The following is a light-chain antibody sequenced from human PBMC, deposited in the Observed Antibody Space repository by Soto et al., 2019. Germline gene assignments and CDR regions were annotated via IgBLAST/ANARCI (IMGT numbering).Light chain of an antibody. J-gene: IGLJ3*02. CDR1: SSDVGGYNY. CDR3: ASFTSSSTWV. V-gene: IGLV2-14*01. CDR2: EVS. Sequence: QSALTQPASESGSPGQSITISCTGTSSDVGGYNYVSWYQQHPGKAPKLMIYEVSNRPSGISTRFSGSKSGNTASLTISGLQPEDEADYYCASFTSSSTWVFGGGTKLTVL.